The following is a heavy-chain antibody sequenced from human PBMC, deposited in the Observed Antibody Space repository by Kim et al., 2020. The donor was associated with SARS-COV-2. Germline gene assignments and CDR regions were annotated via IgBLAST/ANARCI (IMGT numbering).Heavy chain of an antibody. CDR1: GFTFSSYA. CDR3: ARDQPYCSGGSCYSAHF. CDR2: ISYDGSNK. J-gene: IGHJ4*01. Sequence: GGSLRLSCAASGFTFSSYAMHWVRQAPGKGLEWVAVISYDGSNKYYADSVKGRFTISRDNSKNTLYLQMNSLRAEDTAVYYCARDQPYCSGGSCYSAHF. D-gene: IGHD2-15*01. V-gene: IGHV3-30-3*01.